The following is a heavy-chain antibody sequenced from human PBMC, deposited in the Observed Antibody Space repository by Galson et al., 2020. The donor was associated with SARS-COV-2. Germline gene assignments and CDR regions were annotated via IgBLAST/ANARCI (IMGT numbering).Heavy chain of an antibody. Sequence: GGSLRLSCAASGFTFSSYAMSWVRQAPGKGLEWVSAISGSGGSTYYADSVKGRFTISRDNSKNTLYLQMNSLRAEDTAVYYCAKSLRDSGYSDSGGADYWGQGTLVTVSS. J-gene: IGHJ4*02. V-gene: IGHV3-23*01. CDR2: ISGSGGST. D-gene: IGHD5-12*01. CDR3: AKSLRDSGYSDSGGADY. CDR1: GFTFSSYA.